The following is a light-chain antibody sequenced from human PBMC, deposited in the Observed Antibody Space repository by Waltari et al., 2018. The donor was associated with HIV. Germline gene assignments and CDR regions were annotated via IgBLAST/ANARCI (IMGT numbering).Light chain of an antibody. CDR1: QTISTY. CDR2: GAS. CDR3: QQRFSTLLT. Sequence: DIQLTQSPSSLSASVGDRVTISCRASQTISTYLNWYQQKPGKAPKLLISGASSLQSGVPARFSGGGFDTDFSLTISNLQPDDFATYYCQQRFSTLLTFGGWTKVEIK. V-gene: IGKV1-39*01. J-gene: IGKJ4*01.